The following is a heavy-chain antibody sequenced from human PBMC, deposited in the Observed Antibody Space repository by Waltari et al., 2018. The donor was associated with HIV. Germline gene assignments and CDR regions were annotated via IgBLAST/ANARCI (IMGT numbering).Heavy chain of an antibody. CDR2: ISGSGGST. Sequence: EVQLLESGGGLVQPGGSLRLSWSASGFTFSSSSMSWVRQAPGKGLGWVSAISGSGGSTHDADSVKGRFTISRDNSKSTLYLQMNSLRAEDTAVYYCAGFLEWSTPLDYFDYWGQGTLVTVSS. J-gene: IGHJ4*02. V-gene: IGHV3-23*01. D-gene: IGHD3-3*01. CDR3: AGFLEWSTPLDYFDY. CDR1: GFTFSSSS.